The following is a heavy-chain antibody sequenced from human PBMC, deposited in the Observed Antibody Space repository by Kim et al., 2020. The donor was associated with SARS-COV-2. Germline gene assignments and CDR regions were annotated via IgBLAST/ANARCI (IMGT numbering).Heavy chain of an antibody. Sequence: GGSLRLSCAASGFTFSNNGMTWVRQAPGKGLEWISGISVNVDSTSYVDSVKGRFTSSRDNSKNTLYLQMNRLRAEDTAVYYCAIGPRSTWSLWGQGTLVTVSS. J-gene: IGHJ4*02. D-gene: IGHD6-13*01. CDR2: ISVNVDST. V-gene: IGHV3-23*01. CDR1: GFTFSNNG. CDR3: AIGPRSTWSL.